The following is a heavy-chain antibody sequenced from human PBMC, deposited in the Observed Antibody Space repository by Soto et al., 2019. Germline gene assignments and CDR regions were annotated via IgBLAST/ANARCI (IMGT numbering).Heavy chain of an antibody. CDR1: GFTFSESA. J-gene: IGHJ4*02. D-gene: IGHD1-1*01. CDR2: IRSRPNGHAT. V-gene: IGHV3-73*02. Sequence: EVQLVESGGGLVQPGGSLKLSCAASGFTFSESAVTWVRQASGKGLEWVGHIRSRPNGHATEYAASVKGRFTISRDDSKNTAYLQMDSLKREDPAVYYCARDWNHAVDYWGQGTLVTVSS. CDR3: ARDWNHAVDY.